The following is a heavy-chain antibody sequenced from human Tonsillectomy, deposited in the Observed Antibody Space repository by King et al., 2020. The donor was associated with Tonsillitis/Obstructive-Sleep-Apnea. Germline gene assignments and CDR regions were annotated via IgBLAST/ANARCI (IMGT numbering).Heavy chain of an antibody. Sequence: VQLVESGGGVVQPGRSLRLSCAASGFTFSSYGMHWVRQDPGKGLEWVAVIWYDGSNKYYADSVKGRFTISRDNSKNTLYLQMNSLRAEDTAVYYCARNVCGIRRGWFDPWGQGTLVTVSS. J-gene: IGHJ5*02. V-gene: IGHV3-33*01. CDR3: ARNVCGIRRGWFDP. CDR1: GFTFSSYG. D-gene: IGHD1-14*01. CDR2: IWYDGSNK.